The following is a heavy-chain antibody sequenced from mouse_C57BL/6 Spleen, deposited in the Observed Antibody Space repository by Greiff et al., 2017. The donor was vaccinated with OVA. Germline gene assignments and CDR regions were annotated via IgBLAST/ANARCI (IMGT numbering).Heavy chain of an antibody. V-gene: IGHV7-3*01. J-gene: IGHJ4*01. CDR3: ARYKGTGYYAMDY. CDR2: IRNKANGYTT. CDR1: GFTFTDYY. D-gene: IGHD4-1*01. Sequence: EVKLMESGGGLVQPGGSLSLSCAASGFTFTDYYMSWVRQPPGKALEWLGFIRNKANGYTTEYSASVKGRFTISRDNSQSILYLQMNALRAEDSATYYCARYKGTGYYAMDYWGQGTSVTVSS.